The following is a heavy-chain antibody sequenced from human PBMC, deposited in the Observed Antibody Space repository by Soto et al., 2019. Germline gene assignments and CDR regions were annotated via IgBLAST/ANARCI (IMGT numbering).Heavy chain of an antibody. CDR2: ISSGGGSM. D-gene: IGHD3-10*01. Sequence: GGSVRLSCSASGFTFSDYPMHWVRQAPGKGLEHVATISSGGGSMFYADAVKGRIILSRDNSKNTLSLQFSSLRPEDMAVYFCVKTRLAVRELMGYYYGMDVWGQGTTVTVSS. J-gene: IGHJ6*02. V-gene: IGHV3-64D*06. CDR3: VKTRLAVRELMGYYYGMDV. CDR1: GFTFSDYP.